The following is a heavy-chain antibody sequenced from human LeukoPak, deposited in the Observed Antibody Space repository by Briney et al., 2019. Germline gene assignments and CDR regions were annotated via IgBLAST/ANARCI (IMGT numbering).Heavy chain of an antibody. CDR1: GYTFTGNY. CDR3: ARDWGYYYDSSGYSDAFDI. J-gene: IGHJ3*02. D-gene: IGHD3-22*01. V-gene: IGHV1-2*06. Sequence: ASVKVSCKASGYTFTGNYMQWVRQAPGQGLEWMGRINPNSGGTNYAQKFQGRVTMTRDTSISTAYMELSRLRSDDTAVYYCARDWGYYYDSSGYSDAFDIWGQGTMVTVSS. CDR2: INPNSGGT.